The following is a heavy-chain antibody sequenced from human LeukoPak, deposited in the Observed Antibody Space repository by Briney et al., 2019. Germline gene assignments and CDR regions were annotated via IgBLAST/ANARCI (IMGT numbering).Heavy chain of an antibody. V-gene: IGHV4-31*03. CDR3: ARGSRDGYNVDY. Sequence: SQTLSLTCSVSGGSFSSGAYYWSWIRRLPGKGLEWIGYIHYSGSPYYNPSLKSRVSISVDTSKNQFSLKLSSVPAADTAVYYCARGSRDGYNVDYWGQGTLVTVSS. CDR1: GGSFSSGAYY. CDR2: IHYSGSP. D-gene: IGHD5-24*01. J-gene: IGHJ4*02.